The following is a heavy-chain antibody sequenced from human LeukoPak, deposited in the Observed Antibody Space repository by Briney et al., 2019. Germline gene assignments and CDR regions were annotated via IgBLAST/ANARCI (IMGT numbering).Heavy chain of an antibody. Sequence: GESLKISCKASGYSFTSYWIGWVRQMPGKGLEWMGIIYPANSDTRYKPYFQGQVTMSADRSISTAYFQWSSLKAADTSIYYCATTGGGNYHWDHWGQGTLVTVSS. V-gene: IGHV5-51*01. CDR1: GYSFTSYW. CDR3: ATTGGGNYHWDH. J-gene: IGHJ1*01. D-gene: IGHD3-16*01. CDR2: IYPANSDT.